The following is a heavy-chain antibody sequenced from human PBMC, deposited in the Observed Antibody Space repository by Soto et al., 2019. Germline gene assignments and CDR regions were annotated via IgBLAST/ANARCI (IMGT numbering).Heavy chain of an antibody. J-gene: IGHJ6*02. Sequence: QVQLVQSGAEVKKPGASVKVSCKASGDTFTNYDIKWVRQATGQGLEWMGWMNPNSGNTGYAQKFQGRVTMTRNTSIRTAYMELSSLRSGDTAVYYCVRGRNGMDGWGQGTRVTVSS. CDR1: GDTFTNYD. V-gene: IGHV1-8*01. CDR2: MNPNSGNT. CDR3: VRGRNGMDG.